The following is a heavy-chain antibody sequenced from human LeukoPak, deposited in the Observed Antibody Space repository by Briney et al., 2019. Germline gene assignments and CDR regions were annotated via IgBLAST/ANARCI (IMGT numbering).Heavy chain of an antibody. Sequence: SETLSLTCTVSGGSVSSSFYYWGWIRQPPGKGLEWIGGIYYSGSTHYNPSLKSRVTISVDTSKNQFSLKLSSVTAADTAVYYCASPPGIAAAGYFEYWGQGTLVTVSS. V-gene: IGHV4-39*01. CDR1: GGSVSSSFYY. CDR3: ASPPGIAAAGYFEY. CDR2: IYYSGST. D-gene: IGHD6-13*01. J-gene: IGHJ4*02.